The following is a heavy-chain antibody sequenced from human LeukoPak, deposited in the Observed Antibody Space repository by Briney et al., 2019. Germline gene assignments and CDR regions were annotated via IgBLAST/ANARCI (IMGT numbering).Heavy chain of an antibody. Sequence: GSLRLSCAASGFSFSGYSMHWVRQAPGKGLEWVALISYDGSYTYYAESVKGRFTVSRDNSRNILYVQMNSLRAEDTAVYYCARRGSGRNFDYWGQGTLVTVSS. D-gene: IGHD3-10*01. CDR3: ARRGSGRNFDY. J-gene: IGHJ4*02. CDR1: GFSFSGYS. CDR2: ISYDGSYT. V-gene: IGHV3-30*04.